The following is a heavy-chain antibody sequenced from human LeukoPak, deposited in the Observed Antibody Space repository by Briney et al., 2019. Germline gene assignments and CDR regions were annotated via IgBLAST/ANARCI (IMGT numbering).Heavy chain of an antibody. CDR1: GDSVSSNSAA. CDR3: AREFTLGYCSGGSCIAFDY. Sequence: SQTLSLTCAISGDSVSSNSAAWNWIRQSPSRGLEWLGRTYYRSKWYNDYAVSVKRRITINPDTSKNQFSLQLNSVTPEDTAVYYCAREFTLGYCSGGSCIAFDYWGQGTLVTVSS. V-gene: IGHV6-1*01. D-gene: IGHD2-15*01. CDR2: TYYRSKWYN. J-gene: IGHJ4*02.